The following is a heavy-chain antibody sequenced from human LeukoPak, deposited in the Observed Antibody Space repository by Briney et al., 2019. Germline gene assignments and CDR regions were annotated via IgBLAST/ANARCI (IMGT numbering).Heavy chain of an antibody. CDR1: GGSISSYY. J-gene: IGHJ6*02. V-gene: IGHV4-59*08. CDR2: IYYSGST. Sequence: SETLSLTCTVSGGSISSYYWNWIRQPPGKGLEWIGYIYYSGSTNYNPSLKSRVTISVDTSKNQFSLKLSSVTAADTAVYYCARAGAYYYYGMDVWGQGTTVTVSS. D-gene: IGHD4-17*01. CDR3: ARAGAYYYYGMDV.